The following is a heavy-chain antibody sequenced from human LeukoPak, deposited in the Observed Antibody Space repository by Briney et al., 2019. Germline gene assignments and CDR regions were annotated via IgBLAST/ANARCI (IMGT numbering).Heavy chain of an antibody. J-gene: IGHJ4*02. V-gene: IGHV4-59*08. D-gene: IGHD6-13*01. CDR2: IYYSGDT. CDR3: ARGTAPDTH. Sequence: SETLSLTCTVSGGSINNFFWNWVRQPPGKGLEWIGYIYYSGDTNYNPSLKSRVTMSVDTSKNQFSLKLRSVTAADTAVYYCARGTAPDTHWGQGALVTVSS. CDR1: GGSINNFF.